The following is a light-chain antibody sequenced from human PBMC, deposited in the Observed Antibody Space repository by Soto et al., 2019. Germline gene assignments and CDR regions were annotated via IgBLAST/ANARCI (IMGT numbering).Light chain of an antibody. Sequence: EIVLTQSPVTLSLSPGERATLSCRAGRSVSSYLAWFQQKPGQAPRLLIFDASNRATGIPARFSGSGSGTDFTLTISSLEPEDFAVYYCQQTSKWPLTFGGGTKVEIK. V-gene: IGKV3-11*01. J-gene: IGKJ4*01. CDR2: DAS. CDR3: QQTSKWPLT. CDR1: RSVSSY.